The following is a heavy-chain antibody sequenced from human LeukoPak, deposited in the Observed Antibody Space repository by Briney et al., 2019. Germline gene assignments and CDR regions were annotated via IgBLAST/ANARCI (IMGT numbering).Heavy chain of an antibody. Sequence: GGSLRLSCGASGFTFSSYGMHWVRRAPGKGLEWVAFIRYDGSNKYYADSVKGRFTISRDNSKNTVFLQMDNLRLDDTAVYYCARGGPLGDTNRFDFWGQGALVTVSS. D-gene: IGHD2-8*01. CDR1: GFTFSSYG. J-gene: IGHJ4*02. CDR3: ARGGPLGDTNRFDF. V-gene: IGHV3-30*02. CDR2: IRYDGSNK.